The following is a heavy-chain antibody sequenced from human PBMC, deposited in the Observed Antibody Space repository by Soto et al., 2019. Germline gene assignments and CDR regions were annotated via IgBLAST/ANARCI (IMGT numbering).Heavy chain of an antibody. CDR1: GYDFTTYG. V-gene: IGHV1-18*01. CDR3: ARGRYGDY. Sequence: QVHLVQSGAEVKKPGASVKVSCKGSGYDFTTYGITWVRQAPGQGLEWMAWISAHSGNTDYAQKLQGRVTVTRDTSTSTAYMELRSLRSDDTAVYYCARGRYGDYSGQGALVTVSS. D-gene: IGHD1-1*01. CDR2: ISAHSGNT. J-gene: IGHJ4*02.